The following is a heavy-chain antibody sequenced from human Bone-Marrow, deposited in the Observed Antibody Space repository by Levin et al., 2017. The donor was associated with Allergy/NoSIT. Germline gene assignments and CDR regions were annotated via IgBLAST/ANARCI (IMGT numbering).Heavy chain of an antibody. Sequence: GGSLRLSCAGSGLIFSKDSMNWVRQAPGKGLEWVSSISYTSRDIFYADSVRGRFTISRDNARNSLYLQMSSLRAEDTAVYYCARSLTARLDWFDPWGQGTLVTVSS. CDR1: GLIFSKDS. J-gene: IGHJ5*02. CDR3: ARSLTARLDWFDP. D-gene: IGHD6-6*01. CDR2: ISYTSRDI. V-gene: IGHV3-21*01.